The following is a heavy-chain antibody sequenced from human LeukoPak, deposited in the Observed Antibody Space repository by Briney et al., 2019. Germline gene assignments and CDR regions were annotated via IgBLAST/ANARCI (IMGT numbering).Heavy chain of an antibody. D-gene: IGHD1-26*01. V-gene: IGHV3-11*01. CDR2: ISSSGSTI. J-gene: IGHJ4*02. CDR3: ASSIVGPTPPPY. Sequence: GGSLRLSCAASGFTFSDYYMSWIRQAPGKGLEWVSYISSSGSTIYYADSVKGRFTISRDNAKNSQYLQMNSLRAEDTAVYYCASSIVGPTPPPYWGQGTLVTVSS. CDR1: GFTFSDYY.